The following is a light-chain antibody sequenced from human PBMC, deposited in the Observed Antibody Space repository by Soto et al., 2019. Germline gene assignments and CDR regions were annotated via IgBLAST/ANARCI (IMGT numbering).Light chain of an antibody. CDR1: SSDVGGYNY. V-gene: IGLV2-14*01. CDR3: SSYTGSSTHG. J-gene: IGLJ1*01. CDR2: DVS. Sequence: QSALTQPASVSGSPGQSITISCTGTSSDVGGYNYVSWYQQHPGTAPKLMIYDVSNRPSGISNRFSGAKSGNTASLTISGLQAEDEADYYCSSYTGSSTHGFGTGTKLTVL.